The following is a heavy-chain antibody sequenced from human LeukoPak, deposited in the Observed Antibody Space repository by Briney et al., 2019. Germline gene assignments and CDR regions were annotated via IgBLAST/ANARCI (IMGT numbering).Heavy chain of an antibody. D-gene: IGHD3-22*01. V-gene: IGHV3-23*01. CDR2: ISGSGGST. J-gene: IGHJ4*02. Sequence: GGSLRLSCAASGFTFSSYDMSWVRQAPGKGLEWVSGISGSGGSTYYADSVKGRFTISRDNSKNTLYLQMNSLRVEDTAVHYCAKDRGGVVVRAFDYWGQGTLVIVSS. CDR1: GFTFSSYD. CDR3: AKDRGGVVVRAFDY.